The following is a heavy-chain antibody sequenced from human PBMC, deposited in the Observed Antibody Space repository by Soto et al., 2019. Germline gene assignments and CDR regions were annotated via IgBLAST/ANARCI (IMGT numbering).Heavy chain of an antibody. J-gene: IGHJ3*02. CDR3: ARDKWWGPGVDAFHI. Sequence: QVQLVESGGGVVQPGRSLRLSCAASGFTFNFFAMHWVRQAPGKGLEWVAAVSKDGSNTYYADSVKGRFTISRDKPKKALDLEKNSLGVEGRAVYYFARDKWWGPGVDAFHIWGQGTMVPVSP. D-gene: IGHD2-8*01. V-gene: IGHV3-30-3*01. CDR2: VSKDGSNT. CDR1: GFTFNFFA.